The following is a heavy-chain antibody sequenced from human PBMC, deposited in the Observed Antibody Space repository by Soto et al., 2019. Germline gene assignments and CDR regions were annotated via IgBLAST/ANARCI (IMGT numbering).Heavy chain of an antibody. V-gene: IGHV1-46*03. J-gene: IGHJ4*02. CDR2: INPSGGST. Sequence: QVQLVQSGAEVKKPGASVKVSCKASGYTFTSYYMHWGRQAPGQGLEWMGIINPSGGSTSYAQKLQGRVTMTRDTSTSTVYMERSSLRSEDTAVYYCACYGGNSDFDYWGQGTLVTVSS. CDR1: GYTFTSYY. CDR3: ACYGGNSDFDY. D-gene: IGHD4-17*01.